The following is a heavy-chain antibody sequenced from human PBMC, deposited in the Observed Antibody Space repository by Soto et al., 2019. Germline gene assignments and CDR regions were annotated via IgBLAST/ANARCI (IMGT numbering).Heavy chain of an antibody. V-gene: IGHV1-8*01. Sequence: ASVKVSCKASGYTFTSYDINWVRQATGQGLEWMGWMNPNSGNTGYAQKFQGRVTMTRNTSISTAYMELSSLRSEDTAVYYCARTGVLRYFDWSLGWFDPWGQGTLVTV. CDR2: MNPNSGNT. CDR1: GYTFTSYD. J-gene: IGHJ5*02. D-gene: IGHD3-9*01. CDR3: ARTGVLRYFDWSLGWFDP.